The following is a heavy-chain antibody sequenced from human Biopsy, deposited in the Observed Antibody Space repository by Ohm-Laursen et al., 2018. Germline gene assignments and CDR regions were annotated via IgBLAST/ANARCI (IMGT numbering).Heavy chain of an antibody. J-gene: IGHJ5*02. Sequence: GTLSLTWTVSGGSVSSNTDYWAWLRQPPGKGLEWIGSIFYTGVIFYNPSLKSRVSISVDTSKNQLSLNLNSVTASDTALYYCARHPTGFWFDPWGQGTLVIVSS. V-gene: IGHV4-39*01. CDR3: ARHPTGFWFDP. CDR1: GGSVSSNTDY. CDR2: IFYTGVI.